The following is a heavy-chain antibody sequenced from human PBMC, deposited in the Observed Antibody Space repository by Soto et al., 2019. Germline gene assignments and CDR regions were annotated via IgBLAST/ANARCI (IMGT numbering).Heavy chain of an antibody. CDR2: IFYSGTT. D-gene: IGHD6-19*01. CDR3: ARDKGSSTVVSGISQEGYFDS. V-gene: IGHV4-39*02. Sequence: QLQLQESGPGLVKPSETLSLTCSVSGGSISSSSYFWGWVRQPPGQGLEWLATIFYSGTTYYNPSLKSRLTISADTSKNQFSLKLSSVTAADTAVYYCARDKGSSTVVSGISQEGYFDSWGQGTLVTASS. CDR1: GGSISSSSYF. J-gene: IGHJ4*02.